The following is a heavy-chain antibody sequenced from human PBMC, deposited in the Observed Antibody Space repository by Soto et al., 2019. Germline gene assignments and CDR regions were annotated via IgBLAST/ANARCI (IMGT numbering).Heavy chain of an antibody. CDR1: GGTFSSYA. J-gene: IGHJ4*02. Sequence: SVKVSCKASGGTFSSYAISWVRQAPGQGLEWMGGIIPIFGTANYAQKFQGRVTITADKSTSTAYMELSSLRSEDTAVYYCARGPYDSSGYDDYWGQGTLVTVFS. CDR2: IIPIFGTA. CDR3: ARGPYDSSGYDDY. V-gene: IGHV1-69*06. D-gene: IGHD3-22*01.